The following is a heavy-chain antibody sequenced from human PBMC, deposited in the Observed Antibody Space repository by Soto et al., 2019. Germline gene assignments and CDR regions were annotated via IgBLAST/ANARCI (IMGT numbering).Heavy chain of an antibody. CDR2: IYYSGTT. CDR3: VRIAWADYGVFFDS. V-gene: IGHV4-31*03. D-gene: IGHD4-17*01. Sequence: STETLSLTCTVSGGSISGGGYYWSWIRQHTGKGLEWIGYIYYSGTTYYNPSLKSRLTISVDTSKTQFSLKLSSVTAADTAVYFCVRIAWADYGVFFDSRRDGLPVTV. J-gene: IGHJ5*01. CDR1: GGSISGGGYY.